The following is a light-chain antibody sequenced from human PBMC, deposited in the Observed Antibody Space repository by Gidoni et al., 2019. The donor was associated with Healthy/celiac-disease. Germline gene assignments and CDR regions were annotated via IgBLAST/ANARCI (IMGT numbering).Light chain of an antibody. CDR2: DAS. CDR1: QSVSSY. V-gene: IGKV3-11*01. Sequence: EIVLTQSPATLSLSPGERATLSCRASQSVSSYLAWYQQKPGQAPRLLIYDASNRATGIPARFSGSGSGTDFTLTISSLEPEDCAVYYCQQRSNWPRTFGQXTKLEIK. CDR3: QQRSNWPRT. J-gene: IGKJ2*01.